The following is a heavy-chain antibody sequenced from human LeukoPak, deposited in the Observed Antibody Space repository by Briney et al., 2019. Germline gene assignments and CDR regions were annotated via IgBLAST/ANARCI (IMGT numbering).Heavy chain of an antibody. J-gene: IGHJ5*02. CDR3: AREDSSVNWFDP. CDR1: GGSFSGYY. V-gene: IGHV4-34*01. Sequence: SETLSLTCAVYGGSFSGYYWGWIRQPPGKGLEWIGELNHSGSTNYNPSLKSRVTISVDTSKNQFSLKLSSVTAADTAVYYCAREDSSVNWFDPWGQGTLVTVSS. CDR2: LNHSGST. D-gene: IGHD6-19*01.